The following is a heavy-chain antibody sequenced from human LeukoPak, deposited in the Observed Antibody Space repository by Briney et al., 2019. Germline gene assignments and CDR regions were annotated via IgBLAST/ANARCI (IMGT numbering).Heavy chain of an antibody. CDR1: GFTFSSYE. CDR2: ISSSGSTI. J-gene: IGHJ6*03. CDR3: ARLNWGPTFYYYYYMDV. V-gene: IGHV3-48*03. D-gene: IGHD7-27*01. Sequence: GGSPRLSCAASGFTFSSYEMNWVRQAPGKGLEWVSYISSSGSTIYYADSVKGRFTISRDNAKNSLYLQMNSLRAEDTAVYYCARLNWGPTFYYYYYMDVWGKGTTVTVTS.